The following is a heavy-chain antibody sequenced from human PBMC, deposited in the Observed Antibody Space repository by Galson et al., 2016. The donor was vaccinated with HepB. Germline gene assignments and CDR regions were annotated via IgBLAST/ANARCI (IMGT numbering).Heavy chain of an antibody. CDR1: GGSISSSSDY. Sequence: SETLSLTCTVSGGSISSSSDYWGWIRQPPGKGLEWIGSIFYSGSTYYNPSLKSRVTISVDTSKNQFSLKLSSVTAADTAVYPCARHSGGSRQYDKPYNWFDPWGQGTLVIVSS. V-gene: IGHV4-39*01. CDR3: ARHSGGSRQYDKPYNWFDP. D-gene: IGHD3-16*01. J-gene: IGHJ5*02. CDR2: IFYSGST.